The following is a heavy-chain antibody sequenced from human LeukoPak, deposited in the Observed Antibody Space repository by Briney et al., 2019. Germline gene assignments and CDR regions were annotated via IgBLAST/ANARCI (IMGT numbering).Heavy chain of an antibody. V-gene: IGHV3-23*01. CDR2: ISGSGGST. D-gene: IGHD2-2*02. CDR1: GFTFSSYA. J-gene: IGHJ1*01. Sequence: GVSLRLSSAASGFTFSSYAMSWVRQAPGKGLEWVSAISGSGGSTYYADSVKGRFTISRDNSKNTLYLQMNSLRAEDTAVYYCAKDVDIVVVPAAIREYFQHWGQGTLVTVSS. CDR3: AKDVDIVVVPAAIREYFQH.